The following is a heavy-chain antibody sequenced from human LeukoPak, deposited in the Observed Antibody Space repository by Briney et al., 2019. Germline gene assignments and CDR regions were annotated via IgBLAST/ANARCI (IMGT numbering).Heavy chain of an antibody. Sequence: PGGSLRLSCAASGFTFSSYGMHWVRQAPGKGLEWVAVISYDGSNKYYADSVKGRFTISRDNSKNTLYLQMNSLRAEDTAVYYCAKDGKDIVVVPADIGDYWGQGTLVTVSS. CDR1: GFTFSSYG. D-gene: IGHD2-2*01. J-gene: IGHJ4*02. CDR2: ISYDGSNK. V-gene: IGHV3-30*18. CDR3: AKDGKDIVVVPADIGDY.